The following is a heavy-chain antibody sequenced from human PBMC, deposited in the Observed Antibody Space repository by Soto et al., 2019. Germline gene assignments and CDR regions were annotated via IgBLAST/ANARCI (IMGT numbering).Heavy chain of an antibody. Sequence: ASVKVSCKASGYTFTSYGISWVRQAPGQGLEWMGWISAYNGNTNYAQKLQGRVTMTTDTSTSTAYMELRSLRSDDTAVYYCARDNDYYDSSGYDYWGQGTLVTVSS. CDR3: ARDNDYYDSSGYDY. CDR1: GYTFTSYG. CDR2: ISAYNGNT. J-gene: IGHJ4*02. V-gene: IGHV1-18*01. D-gene: IGHD3-22*01.